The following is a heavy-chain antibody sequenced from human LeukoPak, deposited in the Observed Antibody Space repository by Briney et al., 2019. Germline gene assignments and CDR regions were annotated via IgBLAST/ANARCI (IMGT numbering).Heavy chain of an antibody. CDR3: ARDKTIYSLTTVTYYFDF. Sequence: GASVKVSCKASGYTFTGYYIHWVRQAPGQGLEWMGWINPNSGGTNYAQKFQGRVTMTRDTSISKAYMELSRLRSDDTAVYYCARDKTIYSLTTVTYYFDFWGQGTLVTVSS. D-gene: IGHD4-17*01. V-gene: IGHV1-2*02. CDR1: GYTFTGYY. J-gene: IGHJ4*02. CDR2: INPNSGGT.